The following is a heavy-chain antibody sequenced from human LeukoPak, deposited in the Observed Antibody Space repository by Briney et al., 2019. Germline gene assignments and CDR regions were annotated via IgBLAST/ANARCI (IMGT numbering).Heavy chain of an antibody. CDR2: IYHSGST. D-gene: IGHD3-10*01. J-gene: IGHJ4*02. V-gene: IGHV4-30-2*01. CDR3: ARDLKSSITMVRGVIIFDRK. Sequence: SQTLSLTCAVSGGSIRSGGYSWSWIRQPPGKGLEWIGYIYHSGSTYYNPSLKSRVTISVDRSKNQFSLKLSSVTAADTAVYYCARDLKSSITMVRGVIIFDRKWGQGTLVTVSS. CDR1: GGSIRSGGYS.